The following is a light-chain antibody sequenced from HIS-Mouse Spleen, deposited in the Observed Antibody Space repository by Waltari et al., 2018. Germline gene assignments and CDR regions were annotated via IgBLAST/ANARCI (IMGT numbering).Light chain of an antibody. CDR2: AAS. J-gene: IGKJ1*01. V-gene: IGKV1-9*01. Sequence: DIQLTQSPFFLSASVGDRVTITCRASQGISSYLAWYQQKPGKAPKLLIYAASTWQSGVPSRFSGSGSGTEFTLTISSLKPEDFATYYCQQLNSYPPTFGQGTKVEIK. CDR1: QGISSY. CDR3: QQLNSYPPT.